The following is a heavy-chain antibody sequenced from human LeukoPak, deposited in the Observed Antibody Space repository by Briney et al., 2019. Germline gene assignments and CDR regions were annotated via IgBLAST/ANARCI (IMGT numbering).Heavy chain of an antibody. CDR1: GGSISSYY. V-gene: IGHV4-59*01. CDR3: ARVRDSSGYYGLLDY. Sequence: SETLSLTCTVSGGSISSYYWSWIRQPPGKGLELIGYIYYSGSTNYNPSLKSRVTISVDTSKNQFSLKLSSVTAADTAVYYCARVRDSSGYYGLLDYWGQGTLVTVSS. D-gene: IGHD3-22*01. J-gene: IGHJ4*02. CDR2: IYYSGST.